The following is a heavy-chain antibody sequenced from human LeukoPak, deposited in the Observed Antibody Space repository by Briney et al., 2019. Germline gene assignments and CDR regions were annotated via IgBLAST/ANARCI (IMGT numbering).Heavy chain of an antibody. J-gene: IGHJ4*02. Sequence: PSETLSLTCAVYGGSFSGYYWSWIRQPPGKGLEWIGEINHSGSTNYNPSLKSRVTISVDTSKTQFSLKLSSVTAADTAVYYCASRIAARPFDYWGQGTLVTVSS. D-gene: IGHD6-6*01. CDR3: ASRIAARPFDY. CDR1: GGSFSGYY. V-gene: IGHV4-34*01. CDR2: INHSGST.